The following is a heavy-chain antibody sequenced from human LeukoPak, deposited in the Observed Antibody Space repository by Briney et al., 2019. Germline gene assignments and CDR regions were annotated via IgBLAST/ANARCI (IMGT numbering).Heavy chain of an antibody. V-gene: IGHV3-23*01. J-gene: IGHJ4*02. CDR2: ISGADDG. Sequence: GGSLRLSCAASGFTFSTYTMSWVRQAPGMGLEWFSAISGADDGYYADSVKGRFTIARDNSKNTLYLQMNSLRAEDTAVYYCAKARTPVTSYFDQWGQGTLVTVSS. CDR3: AKARTPVTSYFDQ. CDR1: GFTFSTYT. D-gene: IGHD4-23*01.